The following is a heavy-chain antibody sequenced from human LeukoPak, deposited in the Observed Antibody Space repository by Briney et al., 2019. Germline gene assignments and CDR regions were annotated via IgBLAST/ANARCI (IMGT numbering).Heavy chain of an antibody. Sequence: SETLSLTCAVSGGSISSNSYYWGWIRQPPGKGLEWIGSIYYSGSTYYNPSLKSRVTISVDTSKNQFSLKLSSVTAADTAVYYCARDRWETGNFDYWGQGTLVTVSS. CDR1: GGSISSNSYY. CDR3: ARDRWETGNFDY. CDR2: IYYSGST. V-gene: IGHV4-39*07. D-gene: IGHD1-26*01. J-gene: IGHJ4*02.